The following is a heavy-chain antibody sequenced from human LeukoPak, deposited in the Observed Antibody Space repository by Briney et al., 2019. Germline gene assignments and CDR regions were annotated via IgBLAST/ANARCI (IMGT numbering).Heavy chain of an antibody. J-gene: IGHJ4*02. V-gene: IGHV4-59*01. CDR3: ARGRYYFDY. CDR1: TASISSYY. CDR2: IYYSGST. Sequence: SETLSLTCTVSTASISSYYWSWIRQPPGKGLEWIGYIYYSGSTNYNPSLKSRVTLSVDTSKNQFSVNRSYVPAADTAVYYCARGRYYFDYWGQGTLVTVSS.